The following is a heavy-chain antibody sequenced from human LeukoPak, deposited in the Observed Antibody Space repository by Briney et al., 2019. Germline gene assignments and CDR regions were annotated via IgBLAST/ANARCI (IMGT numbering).Heavy chain of an antibody. D-gene: IGHD3-3*01. Sequence: SETLSLTCTVSGGSIGNYYWIWIRQPPGKGLEWIGDISSSGNSNYNPSPKSRVTMSVDTSKNRFSLRPSSVPAADTAIYYCARAVFWSGYYTDPLVQYFFDCWGQGTLITVSS. J-gene: IGHJ4*02. V-gene: IGHV4-59*08. CDR3: ARAVFWSGYYTDPLVQYFFDC. CDR1: GGSIGNYY. CDR2: ISSSGNS.